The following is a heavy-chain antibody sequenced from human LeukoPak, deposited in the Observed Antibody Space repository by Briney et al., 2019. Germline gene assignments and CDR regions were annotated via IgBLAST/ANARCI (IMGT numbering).Heavy chain of an antibody. CDR1: GYRFTTYW. Sequence: GESLKISCKGSGYRFTTYWIGWVRQMPGKGLEWMGIINPGDSDTRYSPSFQGQVTISADKSISTAYLLWSSLKASDTAMYYCARHPITRYYDSSGYSAAGPDYWGQGTLVTVFS. V-gene: IGHV5-51*01. CDR2: INPGDSDT. CDR3: ARHPITRYYDSSGYSAAGPDY. J-gene: IGHJ4*02. D-gene: IGHD3-22*01.